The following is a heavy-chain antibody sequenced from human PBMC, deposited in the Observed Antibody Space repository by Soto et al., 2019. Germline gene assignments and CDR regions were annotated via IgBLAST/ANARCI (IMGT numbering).Heavy chain of an antibody. CDR1: GYTFTGYY. D-gene: IGHD3-3*01. Sequence: ASVKVSCKASGYTFTGYYMHWVRQAPGQGLEWMGWINPNSGGTNYAQKFQGRVTMTRDTSISTAYMELSRLRSDDTAVYYCARGNNYDFWSCYSCAFDIWGQLTMVTVSS. CDR2: INPNSGGT. J-gene: IGHJ3*02. V-gene: IGHV1-2*02. CDR3: ARGNNYDFWSCYSCAFDI.